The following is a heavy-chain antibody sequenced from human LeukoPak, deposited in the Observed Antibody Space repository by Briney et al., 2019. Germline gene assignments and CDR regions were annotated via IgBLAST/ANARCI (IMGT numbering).Heavy chain of an antibody. CDR3: ARVEGPRGYYYDSSGYN. CDR2: IISSSSYI. Sequence: PGGSLRLSCAASGFTFSSYSMNWVRQAPGKGLEWVSSIISSSSYIYYADSVKGRFTISRDNAKNSMYLQMNSLRAEDTAVYYCARVEGPRGYYYDSSGYNWGQGTLVTVSS. CDR1: GFTFSSYS. J-gene: IGHJ4*02. D-gene: IGHD3-22*01. V-gene: IGHV3-21*01.